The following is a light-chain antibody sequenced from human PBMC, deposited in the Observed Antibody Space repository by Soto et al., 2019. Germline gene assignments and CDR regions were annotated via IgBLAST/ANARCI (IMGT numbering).Light chain of an antibody. CDR2: DAS. CDR3: QQYNSYSPEGLT. CDR1: QTVNTW. Sequence: DIQLTQSPSTLSASVGERVTITCRASQTVNTWLAWYQHKPGKAPKLLIYDASVLETGVPSRFSGFSSGTEFTLTISSLQPDDFATYVCQQYNSYSPEGLTFGGGTKVEI. V-gene: IGKV1-5*01. J-gene: IGKJ4*01.